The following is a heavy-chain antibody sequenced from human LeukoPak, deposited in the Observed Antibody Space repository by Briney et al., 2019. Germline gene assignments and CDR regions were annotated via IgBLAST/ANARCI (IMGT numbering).Heavy chain of an antibody. D-gene: IGHD2-2*01. Sequence: GGSLRLSCAASGFTFSNAWMSWVRQAPGKGLEWVGRIKSKTDGGTTDYAAPVKGRFTISRDNSKNTLYLQMNSLRAEDTAVFYCAKTTEYCSSGNCYFYFDSWGQGTLVTVSS. CDR2: IKSKTDGGTT. J-gene: IGHJ4*02. CDR3: AKTTEYCSSGNCYFYFDS. V-gene: IGHV3-15*01. CDR1: GFTFSNAW.